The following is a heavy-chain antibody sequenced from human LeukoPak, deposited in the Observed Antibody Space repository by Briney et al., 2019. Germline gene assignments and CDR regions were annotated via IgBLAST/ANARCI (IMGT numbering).Heavy chain of an antibody. CDR1: GFTFSSYS. Sequence: PGGSLRLSCAASGFTFSSYSMNWVRQAPGKGLEWVSSISSSSSYIYYADSVKGRFTISRDNAKNSLYLQMNSLRAEDTAVYHCARVYCSGGSCYPVYYFDYWGQGTLVTVSS. J-gene: IGHJ4*02. V-gene: IGHV3-21*01. CDR3: ARVYCSGGSCYPVYYFDY. D-gene: IGHD2-15*01. CDR2: ISSSSSYI.